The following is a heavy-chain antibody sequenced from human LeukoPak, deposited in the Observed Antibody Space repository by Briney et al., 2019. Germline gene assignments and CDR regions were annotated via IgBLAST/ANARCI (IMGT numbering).Heavy chain of an antibody. D-gene: IGHD3-3*01. Sequence: SETLSLTCTVSGGSISSYYWSWIRQPPGKGLEWIGYIYYSGITNYNPSLKSRVTISVDTSKNQFSLKLSSVTAADTAVYYCAREGYDFWSGYPDYWGQGTLVTVSS. CDR3: AREGYDFWSGYPDY. J-gene: IGHJ4*02. CDR1: GGSISSYY. V-gene: IGHV4-59*01. CDR2: IYYSGIT.